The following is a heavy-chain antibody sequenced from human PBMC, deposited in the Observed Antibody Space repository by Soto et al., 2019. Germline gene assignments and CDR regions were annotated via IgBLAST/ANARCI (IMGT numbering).Heavy chain of an antibody. CDR3: ARRGYSSSWYYYYYYGMDV. Sequence: ASVKVSCKASGYTFTSYAMHWVRQAPGQRLEWMGWINAGNGNTKYSQKFQGRVTMTRNTSISTAYMELSSLRSEDTAVYYCARRGYSSSWYYYYYYGMDVSGQGTTVTVSS. V-gene: IGHV1-3*01. J-gene: IGHJ6*02. D-gene: IGHD6-13*01. CDR1: GYTFTSYA. CDR2: INAGNGNT.